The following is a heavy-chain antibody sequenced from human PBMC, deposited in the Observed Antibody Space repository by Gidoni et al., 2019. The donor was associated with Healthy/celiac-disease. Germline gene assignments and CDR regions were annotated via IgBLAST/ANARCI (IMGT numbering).Heavy chain of an antibody. V-gene: IGHV2-5*02. D-gene: IGHD3-3*01. CDR1: GLSLSTSGVG. CDR2: IYCDDDK. Sequence: QITLKESAPTLVTPTQPLKLTCPFSGLSLSTSGVGVGWIRQPPGKALEWLALIYCDDDKRYRPSRKSRFTITKDTSKNQVVLTMTNMDPVDTATYYCAHWAGTYDFFISWGQGTLVTVSS. J-gene: IGHJ4*02. CDR3: AHWAGTYDFFIS.